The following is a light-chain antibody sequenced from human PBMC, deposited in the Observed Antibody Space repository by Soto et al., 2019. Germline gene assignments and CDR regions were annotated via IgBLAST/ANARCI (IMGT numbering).Light chain of an antibody. J-gene: IGKJ1*01. V-gene: IGKV1-5*03. CDR1: QTTSSW. CDR3: QQTHSSVWT. CDR2: KAS. Sequence: DIQMTQSPSTLSGSVGDRVTITCRASQTTSSWLAWYQQKPGKAPKLLIYKASTLQSGVPSRFSGSGSGTDFTLTISSLQPEDFATYYCQQTHSSVWTFGQGTKV.